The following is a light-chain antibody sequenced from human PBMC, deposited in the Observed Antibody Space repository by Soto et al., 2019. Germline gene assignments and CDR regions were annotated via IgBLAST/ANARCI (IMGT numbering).Light chain of an antibody. CDR2: KAS. V-gene: IGKV1-5*03. Sequence: DIQMTQSPSTLSASVGDRVTITCRASQSISNWLAWYQQKPGKAPKRLIYKASSLESGVQSRFSGSGSGTEFTLTISRLQPDDFATYYFQQYSTYFRTFGQGTKVEIK. CDR1: QSISNW. J-gene: IGKJ1*01. CDR3: QQYSTYFRT.